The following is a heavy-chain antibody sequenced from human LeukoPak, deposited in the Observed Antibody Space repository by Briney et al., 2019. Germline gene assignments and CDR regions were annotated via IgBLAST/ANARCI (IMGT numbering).Heavy chain of an antibody. J-gene: IGHJ4*02. V-gene: IGHV3-23*01. CDR3: CFGVLSSVFFDY. D-gene: IGHD3-3*01. CDR2: INVGGATA. Sequence: GGSLRLSCSASGFTFSDYALNWVRQAPGKGLDWVSTINVGGATAYYADSVKGRFTTSRDTSKNTLYLYMNSLRAEDTALYYCCFGVLSSVFFDYWGQGTPVTVSS. CDR1: GFTFSDYA.